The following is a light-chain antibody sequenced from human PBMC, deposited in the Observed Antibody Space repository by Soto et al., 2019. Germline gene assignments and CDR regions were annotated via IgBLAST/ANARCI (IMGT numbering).Light chain of an antibody. V-gene: IGLV1-44*01. CDR1: RSNVGRNA. CDR3: AAWDDTLNGPL. CDR2: VTN. Sequence: QSVLTQPPSASGTPGQTVTISCSGSRSNVGRNAVSWYQQVPGMAPQLLVFVTNKRPSGVPDRFSGSASGASASLAISGLQSEDEADYYCAAWDDTLNGPLFGGGTKLTVL. J-gene: IGLJ2*01.